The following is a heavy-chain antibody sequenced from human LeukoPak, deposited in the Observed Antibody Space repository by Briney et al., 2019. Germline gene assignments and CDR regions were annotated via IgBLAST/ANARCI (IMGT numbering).Heavy chain of an antibody. CDR3: ARAAVREVVDY. CDR1: GGSISSYY. CDR2: IYYSRST. Sequence: LSETLSLTCIVSGGSISSYYWSWIRQPPGKGLEWIGYIYYSRSTNYNPSLKSRVTISVDTSNNQFSLKLSSVTAADTAVYYCARAAVREVVDYWGQGTLVTVSS. J-gene: IGHJ4*02. D-gene: IGHD3-10*01. V-gene: IGHV4-59*01.